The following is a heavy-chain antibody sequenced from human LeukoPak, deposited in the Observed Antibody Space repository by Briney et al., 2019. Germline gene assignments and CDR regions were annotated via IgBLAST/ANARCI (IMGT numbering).Heavy chain of an antibody. CDR3: AKDISSDIVRGNFDY. Sequence: GGSLRLSCGVSGLSGLAFSNYAMSWVRQAPGKGLEWVSFLSGSGAIIEYADSVKGRFTISRDNAKYTLFLQMNSLRAEDTAVYYCAKDISSDIVRGNFDYWGQGTLVTVSS. CDR1: GLSGLAFSNYA. J-gene: IGHJ4*02. D-gene: IGHD3-10*01. V-gene: IGHV3-23*01. CDR2: LSGSGAII.